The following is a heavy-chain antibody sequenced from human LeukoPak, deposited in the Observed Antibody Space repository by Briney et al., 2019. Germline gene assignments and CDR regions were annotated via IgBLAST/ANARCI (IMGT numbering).Heavy chain of an antibody. CDR2: ISGSGGST. CDR1: GFTFSSYA. CDR3: ARGPLRSFDY. D-gene: IGHD5/OR15-5a*01. Sequence: GGSLRLSCAASGFTFSSYAMSWVRQAPGKGLEWVSAISGSGGSTYYADSVKGRFTISRDNSKNTLYLQMNSLRSDDTAVYYCARGPLRSFDYWGQGTLVTVSS. J-gene: IGHJ4*02. V-gene: IGHV3-23*01.